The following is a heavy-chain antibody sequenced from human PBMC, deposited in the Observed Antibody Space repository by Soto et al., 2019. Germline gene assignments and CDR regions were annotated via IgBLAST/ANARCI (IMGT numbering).Heavy chain of an antibody. V-gene: IGHV1-18*03. J-gene: IGHJ6*02. CDR2: VSAYNGKT. D-gene: IGHD2-2*01. CDR1: GYTFTSYG. CDR3: ARFCSSTTCHSYPYYYGMDV. Sequence: ASVKVSCKASGYTFTSYGISWVRQAPGQGLEWMGWVSAYNGKTNYAQKLQGRVTMTTDTSTSTAYMELRSLRSDDMAVYYCARFCSSTTCHSYPYYYGMDVWGQGTTVTVSS.